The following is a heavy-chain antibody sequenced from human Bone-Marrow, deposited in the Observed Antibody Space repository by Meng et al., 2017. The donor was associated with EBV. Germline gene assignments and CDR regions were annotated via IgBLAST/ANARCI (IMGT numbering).Heavy chain of an antibody. J-gene: IGHJ4*02. D-gene: IGHD6-19*01. CDR2: IYYGGIT. Sequence: LQLQESGPGLVKPSETLSLTCSVSGGSITSSSYYWGWIRQPPGKGLEWIGSIYYGGITYHTPSLKSRQTISVDTSKNQFSLKLSSVTAADTAVYYCARHGYNSGSALQYYFDFWGQGTLVTVFS. V-gene: IGHV4-39*01. CDR1: GGSITSSSYY. CDR3: ARHGYNSGSALQYYFDF.